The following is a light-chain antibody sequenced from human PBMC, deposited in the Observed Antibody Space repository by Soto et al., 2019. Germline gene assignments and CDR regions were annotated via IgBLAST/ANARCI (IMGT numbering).Light chain of an antibody. CDR1: RGVTRS. J-gene: IGKJ1*01. Sequence: EIVLTQSPGTLSLSPGERATLSCRASRGVTRSLAWFQQKAGQAPRLLIYGASTRATGIPARFSGSGSGTDFTLIISRVEPEDFAVYYCLQHGTSPYTFGQGTKVDIK. CDR2: GAS. CDR3: LQHGTSPYT. V-gene: IGKV3-20*01.